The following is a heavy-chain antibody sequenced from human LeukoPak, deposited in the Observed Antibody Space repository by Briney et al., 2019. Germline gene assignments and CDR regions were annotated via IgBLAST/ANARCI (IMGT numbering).Heavy chain of an antibody. Sequence: SQTLSLTCTVSGGSIGSGDYYWSWIRQPPGTGLEWIGYIYYSGSTYYNPSLKSRVTISVDTSKNQFSLKLSSVTAAETAVYHCARGRTGGGYFDYWGQGTLVTASS. V-gene: IGHV4-30-4*01. CDR3: ARGRTGGGYFDY. CDR1: GGSIGSGDYY. D-gene: IGHD3/OR15-3a*01. CDR2: IYYSGST. J-gene: IGHJ4*02.